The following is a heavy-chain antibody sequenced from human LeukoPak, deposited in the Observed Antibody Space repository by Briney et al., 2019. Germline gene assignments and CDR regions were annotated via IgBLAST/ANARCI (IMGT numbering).Heavy chain of an antibody. D-gene: IGHD3-10*01. CDR3: AKGAPLLWFGELPTYYFDY. V-gene: IGHV3-23*01. J-gene: IGHJ4*02. CDR1: GFTFSSYA. Sequence: GGSLRLSCAASGFTFSSYAMSWVRQAPGKGREWVSAISGSGGSTYYADSVKGRFTISRDNHKNTLYLQMNSLRAEDTAVYYCAKGAPLLWFGELPTYYFDYWGQGTLVTVSS. CDR2: ISGSGGST.